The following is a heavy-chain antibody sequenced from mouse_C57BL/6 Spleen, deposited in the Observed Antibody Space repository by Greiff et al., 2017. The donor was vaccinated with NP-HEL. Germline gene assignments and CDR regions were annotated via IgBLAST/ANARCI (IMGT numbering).Heavy chain of an antibody. J-gene: IGHJ4*01. Sequence: VQLQQSGAELARPGASVKLSCKASGYTFTSYGISWVKQRTGQGLEWIGEIYPRSGNPYYNEKFKGKATLTADKSSSTAYMELRSLTSEDSAVYFCARSSYGNYDYYAMDYWGQGTSVTVSS. D-gene: IGHD2-1*01. CDR1: GYTFTSYG. CDR3: ARSSYGNYDYYAMDY. V-gene: IGHV1-81*01. CDR2: IYPRSGNP.